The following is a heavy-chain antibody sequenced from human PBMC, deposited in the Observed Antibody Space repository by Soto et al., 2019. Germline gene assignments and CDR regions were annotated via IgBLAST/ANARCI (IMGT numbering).Heavy chain of an antibody. CDR2: ISFDGSNK. Sequence: QMELVESGGGVVQPGESLRLSCAASGFTFNYYPMHWVRQTPGKGLEWVAVISFDGSNKYYADSVKGRFTISRDNYKNMLDLQVNSVSPVDASVYYCASLPGALVAVLYIYPLDGRDPLSDVDVWGQGTTVSVSS. CDR1: GFTFNYYP. CDR3: ASLPGALVAVLYIYPLDGRDPLSDVDV. J-gene: IGHJ6*02. D-gene: IGHD6-19*01. V-gene: IGHV3-30-3*01.